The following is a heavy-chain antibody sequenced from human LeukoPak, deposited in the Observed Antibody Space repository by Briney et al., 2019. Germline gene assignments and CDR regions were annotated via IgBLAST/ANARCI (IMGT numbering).Heavy chain of an antibody. J-gene: IGHJ6*03. CDR2: ITYITSSSSST. CDR3: ARVRREYYMDV. V-gene: IGHV3-48*01. Sequence: GGSLRLSCAVSGFTFSSYNMNWVRQAPGKGLEWVSYITYITSSSSSTYYADSVKGRFTISRDNAKNSLYLQMNSLRAEDTAVYFCARVRREYYMDVWGKGTTVTVSS. D-gene: IGHD4-17*01. CDR1: GFTFSSYN.